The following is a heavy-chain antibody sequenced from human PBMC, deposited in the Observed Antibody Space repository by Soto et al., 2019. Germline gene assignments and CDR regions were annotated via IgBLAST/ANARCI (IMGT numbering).Heavy chain of an antibody. Sequence: PGGSLRLSCAASGFTFSSCAMGWVRQAPGKGLEWVSDIIDSGASTYYADSVKGRFTISRDNSKSTLYLQMNSLRAEDTALFYGAKGRSYYYYYGVDVWGKGTTVTVPS. J-gene: IGHJ6*04. CDR3: AKGRSYYYYYGVDV. CDR2: IIDSGAST. CDR1: GFTFSSCA. V-gene: IGHV3-23*01.